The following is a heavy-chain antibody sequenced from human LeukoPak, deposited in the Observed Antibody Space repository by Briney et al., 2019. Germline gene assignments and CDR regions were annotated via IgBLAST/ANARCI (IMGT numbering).Heavy chain of an antibody. CDR1: GYTFTDYY. CDR2: IDPNTGGT. Sequence: ASVKVSCKASGYTFTDYYIHWVRQAPGQGLEWMGWIDPNTGGTNYAQKFQGRVTMTRDTSISTAYMELSRLRSDDTAVFYCARGASVSVLYYFYYYMDVWGKGTTVTISS. CDR3: ARGASVSVLYYFYYYMDV. J-gene: IGHJ6*03. D-gene: IGHD2/OR15-2a*01. V-gene: IGHV1-2*02.